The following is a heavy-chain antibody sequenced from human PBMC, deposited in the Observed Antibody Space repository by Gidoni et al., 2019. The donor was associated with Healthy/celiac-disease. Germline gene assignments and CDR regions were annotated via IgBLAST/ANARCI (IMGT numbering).Heavy chain of an antibody. CDR3: ARDRLRFLEWLPDYYGMDV. V-gene: IGHV3-21*01. D-gene: IGHD3-3*01. J-gene: IGHJ6*02. CDR2: ISSSSSYI. Sequence: ELQLVESGGGLVKPGGSLRLSCAASGFTFSSYSMNWVRQAPGKGLEWVSSISSSSSYIYYADSVKGRFTISRDNAKNSLYLQMNSLRAEDTAVYYCARDRLRFLEWLPDYYGMDVWGQGTTVTVSS. CDR1: GFTFSSYS.